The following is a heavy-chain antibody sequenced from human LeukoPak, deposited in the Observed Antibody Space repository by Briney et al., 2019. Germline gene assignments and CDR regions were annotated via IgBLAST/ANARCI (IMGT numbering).Heavy chain of an antibody. CDR3: ARESPSTFYFDY. Sequence: PGGSLRLSRAASGFTFSSSAMSWVRQAPGKGLEWVSAISNNGGYTYYADSVQGRFTISRDNSRSTLCLQMNSLRAEDTAVYYCARESPSTFYFDYWGQGTLVTVSS. J-gene: IGHJ4*02. CDR2: ISNNGGYT. D-gene: IGHD1-1*01. CDR1: GFTFSSSA. V-gene: IGHV3-23*01.